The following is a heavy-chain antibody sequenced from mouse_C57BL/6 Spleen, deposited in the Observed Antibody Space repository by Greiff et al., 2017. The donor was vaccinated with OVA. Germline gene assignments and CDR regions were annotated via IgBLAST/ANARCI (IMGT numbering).Heavy chain of an antibody. V-gene: IGHV1-22*01. D-gene: IGHD2-4*01. Sequence: EVKLMESGPELVKPGASVKMSCKASGYTFTDYNMHWVKQSHGKSLEWIGYINPNNGGTSYNQKFKGKATLTVNKSSSTAYMELRSLTSEDSAVYYCAGFYDYEGYWGQGTTLTVSS. CDR2: INPNNGGT. J-gene: IGHJ2*01. CDR1: GYTFTDYN. CDR3: AGFYDYEGY.